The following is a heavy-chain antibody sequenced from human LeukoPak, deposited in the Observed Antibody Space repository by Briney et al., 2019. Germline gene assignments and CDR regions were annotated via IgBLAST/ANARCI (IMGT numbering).Heavy chain of an antibody. CDR1: GFTFSSYD. D-gene: IGHD6-13*01. CDR3: ARGIGTVYYYYGMDV. CDR2: IGTAGDT. V-gene: IGHV3-13*01. Sequence: GGSLTLSCAASGFTFSSYDMHWVRQATGKGLEWVSAIGTAGDTYYPGSVKGRFTISRENAKNSLYLQMNSLRAGDTAVYYCARGIGTVYYYYGMDVWGQGTTVTVSS. J-gene: IGHJ6*02.